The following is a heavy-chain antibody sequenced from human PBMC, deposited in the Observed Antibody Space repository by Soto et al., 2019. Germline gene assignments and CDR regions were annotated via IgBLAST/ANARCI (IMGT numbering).Heavy chain of an antibody. D-gene: IGHD2-21*02. CDR1: GFAFRSYA. CDR2: ISYDGSNK. V-gene: IGHV3-30-3*01. J-gene: IGHJ4*02. CDR3: ARDPYVVTLDY. Sequence: GGSLRLSCAASGFAFRSYAMHWVRQAPGKGLEWVAVISYDGSNKYYADSVKGRFTISRDNSKNTLYLQMNSLRAEDTAVYYCARDPYVVTLDYWGQGTLVTASS.